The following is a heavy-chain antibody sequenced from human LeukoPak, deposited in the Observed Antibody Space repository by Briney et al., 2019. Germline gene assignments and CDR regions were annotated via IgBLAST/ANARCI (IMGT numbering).Heavy chain of an antibody. Sequence: SETLSLTCAVSGGSISSSNWWSWVRQPPGKGLEWIGEIYHSGSTNYNPSLKSRVTISVDKSKNQFSLKLSSVTAADTAVYYCARDPGIAAVAPADYWGQGTLVTVSS. V-gene: IGHV4-4*02. D-gene: IGHD6-13*01. CDR3: ARDPGIAAVAPADY. CDR2: IYHSGST. CDR1: GGSISSSNW. J-gene: IGHJ4*02.